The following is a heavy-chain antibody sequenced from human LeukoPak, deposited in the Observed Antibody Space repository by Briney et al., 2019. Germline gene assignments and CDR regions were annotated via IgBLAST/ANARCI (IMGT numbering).Heavy chain of an antibody. CDR2: ISTYNGIT. D-gene: IGHD3-3*02. CDR3: ARGIRGLGGAFYLDL. CDR1: GYTFNTHG. J-gene: IGHJ4*02. Sequence: ASVKVSCKASGYTFNTHGLSWVRQAPGQGLEGMGWISTYNGITKVVENLKGRVTMTTDTSTSTAYMELRSLTSDDTAVYYCARGIRGLGGAFYLDLWGQGTLVTVSS. V-gene: IGHV1-18*01.